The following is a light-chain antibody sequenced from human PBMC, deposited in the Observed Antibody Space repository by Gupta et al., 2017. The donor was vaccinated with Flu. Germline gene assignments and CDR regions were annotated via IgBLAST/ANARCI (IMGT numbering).Light chain of an antibody. Sequence: TLSVSPGDTATLSCRASQRVSSSYIAWYQHKPGQAPRLLILGASSRATGIPDRFRGSGSGTDFTLIINRLEPEDFAVYYCQQYGSSPPWTFGQGTKVEIK. V-gene: IGKV3-20*01. CDR3: QQYGSSPPWT. CDR1: QRVSSSY. J-gene: IGKJ1*01. CDR2: GAS.